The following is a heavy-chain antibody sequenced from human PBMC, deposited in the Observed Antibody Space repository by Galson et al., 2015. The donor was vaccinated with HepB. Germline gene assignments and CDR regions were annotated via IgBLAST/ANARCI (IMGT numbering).Heavy chain of an antibody. V-gene: IGHV2-70*01. CDR3: ARIRSDPLSGYFDY. CDR1: GFSLSTSGMC. J-gene: IGHJ4*02. Sequence: PALVKPTQTLTLTCTFSGFSLSTSGMCVSWIRQPPGKALEWLALIDWDDDKYYSTSLKTRLTISKDTSKNQVVLTMTNMDPVDTATYYCARIRSDPLSGYFDYWGQGTLVTVSS. CDR2: IDWDDDK. D-gene: IGHD3-10*01.